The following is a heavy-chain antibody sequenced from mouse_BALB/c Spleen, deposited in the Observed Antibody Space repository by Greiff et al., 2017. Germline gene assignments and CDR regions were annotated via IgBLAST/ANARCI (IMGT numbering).Heavy chain of an antibody. D-gene: IGHD2-4*01. CDR1: GYTFTDYY. CDR2: IYPGSGNT. CDR3: ARPQIYYDYDGFAY. J-gene: IGHJ3*01. Sequence: LQESGPELVKPGASVKISCKASGYTFTDYYINWVKQKPGQGLEWIGWIYPGSGNTKYNEKFKGKATLTVDTSSSTAYMQLSSLTSEDTAVYFCARPQIYYDYDGFAYWGQGTLVTVSA. V-gene: IGHV1-84*02.